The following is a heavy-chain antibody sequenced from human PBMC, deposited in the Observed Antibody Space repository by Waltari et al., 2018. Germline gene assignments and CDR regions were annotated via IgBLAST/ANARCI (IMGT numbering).Heavy chain of an antibody. J-gene: IGHJ6*02. CDR2: ISGSGGST. CDR1: GFTFSSYA. Sequence: EVQLVESGGGLVQPGGSLRLSCAASGFTFSSYAMSWVRQAPGKGLEWVSAISGSGGSTYYADSVKGRFTISRDNSKNTLYLQMNSLRAEDTAVYYCANLERGYSGHDYFYYYYYGMDVWGQGTTVTVSS. V-gene: IGHV3-23*04. D-gene: IGHD5-12*01. CDR3: ANLERGYSGHDYFYYYYYGMDV.